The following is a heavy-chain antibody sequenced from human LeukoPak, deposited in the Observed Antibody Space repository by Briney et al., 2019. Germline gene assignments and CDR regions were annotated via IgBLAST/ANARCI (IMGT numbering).Heavy chain of an antibody. J-gene: IGHJ5*02. CDR2: IWYDGSKK. CDR1: GFTFSSYG. Sequence: PGGSLRLSCAASGFTFSSYGMHWVRQAPGKGLEWVAVIWYDGSKKYYVDSVKGRFTISRDNSKNTLYLQMNSLRAEDTAMYYCAKDRIAVRPGWFDPWGQGTLVTVSS. V-gene: IGHV3-33*06. D-gene: IGHD6-6*01. CDR3: AKDRIAVRPGWFDP.